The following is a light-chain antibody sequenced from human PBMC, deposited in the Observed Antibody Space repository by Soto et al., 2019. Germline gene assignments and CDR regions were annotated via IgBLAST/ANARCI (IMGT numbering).Light chain of an antibody. V-gene: IGLV2-18*02. J-gene: IGLJ1*01. Sequence: QSALTQPPSASGSPGQSVTISCTGTSSDVGGYNYVSWYQQYPGRAPKLMIYEVSNRPSGVPDRFSGSKSGNTASLTISGLQAEDEADYYCSSYTTSSTYVFGTGTKVTVL. CDR2: EVS. CDR3: SSYTTSSTYV. CDR1: SSDVGGYNY.